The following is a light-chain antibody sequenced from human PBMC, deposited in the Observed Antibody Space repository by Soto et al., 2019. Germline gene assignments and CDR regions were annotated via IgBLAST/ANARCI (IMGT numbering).Light chain of an antibody. CDR1: QSVSSSY. V-gene: IGKV3-20*01. J-gene: IGKJ1*01. CDR3: QQYYNSPMWT. CDR2: GAS. Sequence: EIVLTQSPCTLSLSPGERATLSCRASQSVSSSYLAWYQQKPGQAPSLLISGASRRATGIPDRVSGSGSGTDFTLTISRLEPEDFAIYYCQQYYNSPMWTFGQGTKVDIK.